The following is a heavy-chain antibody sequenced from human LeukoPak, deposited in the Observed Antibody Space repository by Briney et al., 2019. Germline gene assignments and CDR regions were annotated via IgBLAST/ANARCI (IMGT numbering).Heavy chain of an antibody. CDR1: GDTFSNFG. D-gene: IGHD3-10*01. CDR2: IIPIFGTA. J-gene: IGHJ4*02. Sequence: ASVKVSCKTSGDTFSNFGISWVRQAPGQGLEWMGGIIPIFGTANYAQKFQGRLTITADASTSTAYMELTSLRSEDTAVYYCARDSPTMIRGVPPHWGQGTLVTVSS. CDR3: ARDSPTMIRGVPPH. V-gene: IGHV1-69*13.